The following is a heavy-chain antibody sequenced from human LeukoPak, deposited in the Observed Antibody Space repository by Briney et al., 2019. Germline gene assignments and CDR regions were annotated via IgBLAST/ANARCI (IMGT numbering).Heavy chain of an antibody. V-gene: IGHV3-21*01. J-gene: IGHJ6*03. D-gene: IGHD3-3*01. Sequence: GGSLRVSCAASTFTFSAYSMNWVPQAPGKGLEWVSSISSDSTYLYYADSVKGRFTISRDNSKNTLYLQMNSLRAEDTAVYYCAKDHSYYDFWSGYSYYYYYMDVWGKGTTVTVSS. CDR1: TFTFSAYS. CDR2: ISSDSTYL. CDR3: AKDHSYYDFWSGYSYYYYYMDV.